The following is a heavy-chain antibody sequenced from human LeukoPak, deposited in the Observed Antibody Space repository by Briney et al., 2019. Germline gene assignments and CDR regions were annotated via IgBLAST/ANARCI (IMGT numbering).Heavy chain of an antibody. CDR3: AKFHATWYGDT. V-gene: IGHV5-51*01. D-gene: IGHD6-13*01. CDR1: GYNFATYW. CDR2: IYPGNSHT. Sequence: GESLKISCQGSGYNFATYWIVWVRQMPGKGLEWMGIIYPGNSHTRYSPSFQGQVTISAATSIRTAYLHWSSLQSSDTAMYYCAKFHATWYGDTWGQGTLVTVSS. J-gene: IGHJ4*02.